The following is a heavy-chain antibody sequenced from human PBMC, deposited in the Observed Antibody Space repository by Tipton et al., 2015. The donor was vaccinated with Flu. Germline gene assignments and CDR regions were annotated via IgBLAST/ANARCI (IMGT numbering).Heavy chain of an antibody. V-gene: IGHV4-34*01. D-gene: IGHD2-2*01. J-gene: IGHJ5*02. CDR1: GGSFSGYY. CDR2: INHSGST. Sequence: LRLSCAVYGGSFSGYYWSWIRQPPGKGLEWIGEINHSGSTNYNPSLKSRVTISVDTSKNQFSLKLSSVTAADTAVYYCARDIVVVPAAKGPNWFDPWGQGTLVTVSS. CDR3: ARDIVVVPAAKGPNWFDP.